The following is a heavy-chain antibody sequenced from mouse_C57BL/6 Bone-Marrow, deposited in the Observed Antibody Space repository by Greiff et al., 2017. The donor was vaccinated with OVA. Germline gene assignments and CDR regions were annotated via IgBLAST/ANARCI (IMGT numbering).Heavy chain of an antibody. CDR3: ARRVYYGNSYYFDY. V-gene: IGHV5-6*01. CDR1: GFTFSSYG. Sequence: EVQGVESGGDLVKPGGSLKLSCAASGFTFSSYGMSWVRQTPDKRLEWVATISSGGSYTYYPDSVKGRFTISRENAKNTLYLQMSSVKSEDTAMYYCARRVYYGNSYYFDYWGQGTTLTVSS. J-gene: IGHJ2*01. CDR2: ISSGGSYT. D-gene: IGHD2-1*01.